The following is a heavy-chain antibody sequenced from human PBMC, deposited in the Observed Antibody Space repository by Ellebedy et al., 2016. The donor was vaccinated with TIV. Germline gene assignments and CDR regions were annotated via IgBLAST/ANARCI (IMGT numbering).Heavy chain of an antibody. V-gene: IGHV3-30*04. CDR3: AADRDATGFVF. CDR2: TTLDGQRK. J-gene: IGHJ4*02. CDR1: GFTFNTYA. Sequence: GESLKISCGASGFTFNTYAMHWVRQAPGKGLEWVTFTTLDGQRKDYADSVKGRFTISRDNSKNTVFLQMDRLRAEDTDVYYCAADRDATGFVFWGRGALVTVSS. D-gene: IGHD1-1*01.